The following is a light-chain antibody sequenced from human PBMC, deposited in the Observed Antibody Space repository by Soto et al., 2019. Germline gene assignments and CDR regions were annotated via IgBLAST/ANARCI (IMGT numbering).Light chain of an antibody. J-gene: IGKJ2*01. CDR2: DAS. V-gene: IGKV3-20*01. CDR1: QSISRSY. CDR3: QQFGSSPYT. Sequence: EIVLTQSPGTLSLSPGERAALSCRASQSISRSYVAWYQQKPGQAPRLLIYDASTRATGIPDRFSGSGSGTDFTLTISRLEPEDFAVYYCQQFGSSPYTFGQGTKLEIK.